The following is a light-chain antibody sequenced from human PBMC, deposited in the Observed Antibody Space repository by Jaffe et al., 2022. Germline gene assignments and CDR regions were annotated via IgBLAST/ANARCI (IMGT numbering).Light chain of an antibody. CDR3: QQGNSFPVT. J-gene: IGKJ4*01. V-gene: IGKV1-9*01. CDR1: QDIGSS. CDR2: STS. Sequence: DIQLTQSPSFLSASVGDRVTITCRASQDIGSSLAWYQQKPGKAPSLLISSTSTLQSGVPSRFSGGGSGTEFTLTISNLQPEDLATYYCQQGNSFPVTFGGGTRVEIK.